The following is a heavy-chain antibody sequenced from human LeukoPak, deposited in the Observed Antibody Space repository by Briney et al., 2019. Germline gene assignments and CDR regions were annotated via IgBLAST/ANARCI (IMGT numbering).Heavy chain of an antibody. Sequence: SETLSLTCAVYGGSFSGYYWSWLRQPPGKGLEWIGEINHSGSTNYNPSLKSRVTISVDTSKNQFSLKLSSVTAADTAVYYCAREGCSSTSCFPQGYDSSDPGAFDIWGQGTMVTVSS. V-gene: IGHV4-34*01. CDR1: GGSFSGYY. CDR3: AREGCSSTSCFPQGYDSSDPGAFDI. CDR2: INHSGST. D-gene: IGHD2-2*01. J-gene: IGHJ3*02.